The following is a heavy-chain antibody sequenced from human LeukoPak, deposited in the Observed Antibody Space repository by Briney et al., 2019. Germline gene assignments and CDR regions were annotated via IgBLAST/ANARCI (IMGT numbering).Heavy chain of an antibody. CDR1: GGSFSGYY. CDR3: ARVKSYYDFWSGYYTGGRWFDP. CDR2: INHSGST. D-gene: IGHD3-3*01. J-gene: IGHJ5*02. Sequence: SETLSLTCAVYGGSFSGYYWSWIRQPPGKGLEWIGEINHSGSTNYNPSLKSRVTISVDTSKNQFSLKLSSVTAADTAVYYCARVKSYYDFWSGYYTGGRWFDPWGQGTPVTVSS. V-gene: IGHV4-34*01.